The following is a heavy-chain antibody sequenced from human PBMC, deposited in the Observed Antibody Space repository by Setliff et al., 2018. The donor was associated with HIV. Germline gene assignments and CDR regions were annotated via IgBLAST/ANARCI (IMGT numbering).Heavy chain of an antibody. CDR2: ISSSGSTI. Sequence: LRLSCAASGFTFSSYEMNWVRQAPGKGLEWVSYISSSGSTIYYADSVKGRFTISRDNAKNSLYLQMNSLRPEDTAVYYCVRDDITVPVLDYWGQGTLVTVSS. J-gene: IGHJ4*02. D-gene: IGHD6-19*01. V-gene: IGHV3-48*03. CDR3: VRDDITVPVLDY. CDR1: GFTFSSYE.